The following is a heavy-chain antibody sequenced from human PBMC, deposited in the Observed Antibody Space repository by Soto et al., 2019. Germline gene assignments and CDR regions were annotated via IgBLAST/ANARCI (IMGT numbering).Heavy chain of an antibody. CDR3: AKPGGVAVRVRYYYGLDV. CDR1: GFTFSNYV. V-gene: IGHV3-23*01. D-gene: IGHD1-1*01. Sequence: PGGSLRLSCAASGFTFSNYVMTWVRQAPGKGLEWVSAMSGRGGSTYYADSVKGRFTISRDNSKNTLYLQMNSLRAEDTAIYYCAKPGGVAVRVRYYYGLDVWGQGTSVTVSS. CDR2: MSGRGGST. J-gene: IGHJ6*02.